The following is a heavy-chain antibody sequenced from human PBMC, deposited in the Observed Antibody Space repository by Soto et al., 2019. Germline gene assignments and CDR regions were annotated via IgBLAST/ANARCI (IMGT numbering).Heavy chain of an antibody. CDR3: AKAYGSGWAYFDS. CDR2: ISSDGSTE. V-gene: IGHV3-30*18. CDR1: GFTFSTYA. Sequence: GGSLRLSCAAPGFTFSTYAMHWVRQAPGKGLEWVAVISSDGSTEYYADSVKGRFTISRDNSKNTLYLRMNSLTTEDTAVFQCAKAYGSGWAYFDSWGQGTLVSVSS. D-gene: IGHD6-19*01. J-gene: IGHJ4*02.